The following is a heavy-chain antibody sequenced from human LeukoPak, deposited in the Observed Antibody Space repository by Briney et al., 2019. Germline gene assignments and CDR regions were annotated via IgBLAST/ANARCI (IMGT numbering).Heavy chain of an antibody. CDR1: GFTFSCYA. CDR3: AKDPSMRYCSSTSCYPED. Sequence: GGSLRLSCAASGFTFSCYAMSWVRQAPGKGLERVSAISGSGGSTYYADSVKGRFTISRDNSKNTLYLQMNSLRAEDTAVYYCAKDPSMRYCSSTSCYPEDWGQGTLVTVSS. D-gene: IGHD2-2*01. CDR2: ISGSGGST. J-gene: IGHJ4*02. V-gene: IGHV3-23*01.